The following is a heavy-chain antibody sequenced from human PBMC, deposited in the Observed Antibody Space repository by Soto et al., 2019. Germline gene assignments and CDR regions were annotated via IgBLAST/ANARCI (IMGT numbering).Heavy chain of an antibody. CDR3: ARGGGVVVADNGGFDY. D-gene: IGHD2-15*01. V-gene: IGHV3-30-3*01. CDR1: GLTFSTYA. Sequence: QVPLVESGGGVVQPGRSLRLSCAASGLTFSTYAMHWVRQAPGKGLEWVAVISYNGSKKYYATSVKGRFTISRDNSKNTLYLQMNSLRVEDTAVYYCARGGGVVVADNGGFDYWGQGTLVTVSS. CDR2: ISYNGSKK. J-gene: IGHJ4*02.